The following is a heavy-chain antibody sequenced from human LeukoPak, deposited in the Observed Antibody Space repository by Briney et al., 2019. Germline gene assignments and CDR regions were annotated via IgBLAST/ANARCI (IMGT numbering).Heavy chain of an antibody. CDR1: GGTFSSYA. V-gene: IGHV1-69*05. J-gene: IGHJ4*02. Sequence: SVKVSCKASGGTFSSYAISWVRQAPGQGLEWMGRIIPIFGTANYAQKFQGRVTVTTDESTSTAYMEQSSLRSEDTAVYYCARGRDGYMGVENLYYWGQRTLVTVSS. CDR3: ARGRDGYMGVENLYY. CDR2: IIPIFGTA. D-gene: IGHD5-24*01.